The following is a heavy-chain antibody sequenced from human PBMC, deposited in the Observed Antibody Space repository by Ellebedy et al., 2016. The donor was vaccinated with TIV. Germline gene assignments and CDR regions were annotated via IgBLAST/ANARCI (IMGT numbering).Heavy chain of an antibody. CDR2: INHSGST. CDR1: GGSFSDYY. D-gene: IGHD2-2*01. V-gene: IGHV4-34*01. J-gene: IGHJ6*02. Sequence: SETLSLTXAVFGGSFSDYYWSWIRQSPGKGLEWIGEINHSGSTNYNPSLKSRVTISVDTSKNQFSLKLSSVTAADTAVYYCAGETCSSTSCWFYYGMDVWGQGTTVTVSS. CDR3: AGETCSSTSCWFYYGMDV.